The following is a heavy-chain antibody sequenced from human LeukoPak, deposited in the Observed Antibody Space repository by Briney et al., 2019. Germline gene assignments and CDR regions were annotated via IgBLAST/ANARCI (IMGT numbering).Heavy chain of an antibody. Sequence: GESLKISCKASGYTFTHYWIGWVRQMPGKGLEWMGIIYPSDSDTKYSPSFQGQATISADKSITTAYLQWSSLKASDSAMYYCARRVPTSATRVFDYWGQGTLVTVSS. V-gene: IGHV5-51*01. CDR1: GYTFTHYW. CDR3: ARRVPTSATRVFDY. J-gene: IGHJ4*02. CDR2: IYPSDSDT. D-gene: IGHD2-15*01.